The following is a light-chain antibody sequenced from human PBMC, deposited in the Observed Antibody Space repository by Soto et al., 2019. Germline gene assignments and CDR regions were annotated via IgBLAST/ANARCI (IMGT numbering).Light chain of an antibody. CDR1: SSNIGGNY. CDR2: RNS. CDR3: AAWDDSLSGNWV. J-gene: IGLJ3*02. Sequence: QSVLTQPPSASGTPGQRVTISCSGSSSNIGGNYVYWYQQLPGTAPKLLIYRNSQRPSGVPDRFSGSKFGTSASLAISGLRSEDEADYYCAAWDDSLSGNWVFGGGTKLTVL. V-gene: IGLV1-47*01.